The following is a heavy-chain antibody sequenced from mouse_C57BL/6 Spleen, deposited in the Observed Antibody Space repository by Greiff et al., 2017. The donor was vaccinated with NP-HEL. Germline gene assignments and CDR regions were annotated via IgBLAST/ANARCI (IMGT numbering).Heavy chain of an antibody. D-gene: IGHD1-1*01. CDR2: IDPNSGGT. CDR3: ARSVEYYFDY. CDR1: GYTFTSYW. Sequence: QVQLQQPGAELVKPGASVKLSCKASGYTFTSYWMHWVKQRPGRGLGWIGRIDPNSGGTKYNEKFKSKATLTVDKPSSTAYMQLSSLTSEDSAVYYCARSVEYYFDYWGQGTTLTVSS. V-gene: IGHV1-72*01. J-gene: IGHJ2*01.